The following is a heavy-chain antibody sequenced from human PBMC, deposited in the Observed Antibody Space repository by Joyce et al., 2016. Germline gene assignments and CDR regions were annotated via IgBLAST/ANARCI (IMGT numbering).Heavy chain of an antibody. Sequence: EVQLLESGGGLVQPGGSLRLSCAASGFTFSTYAMSWVRQAPGKGLEWVSAISSSGDTTYYADSVKGRFAISRDNSKNTLYLQMNSLRADDTAVYYCAAPRGYSSARYVNDWGQGTLVTVSS. CDR2: ISSSGDTT. CDR3: AAPRGYSSARYVND. D-gene: IGHD6-25*01. CDR1: GFTFSTYA. J-gene: IGHJ4*02. V-gene: IGHV3-23*01.